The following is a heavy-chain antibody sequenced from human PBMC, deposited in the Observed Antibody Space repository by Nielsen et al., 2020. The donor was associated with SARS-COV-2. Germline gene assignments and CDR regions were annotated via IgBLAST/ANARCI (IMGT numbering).Heavy chain of an antibody. Sequence: DSVRGRFTISRENSKNTLYLQMNSLRAEDTAVYYCARVWDYYDSSGYYPDYWGQGTLVTVSS. V-gene: IGHV3-30*07. D-gene: IGHD3-22*01. CDR3: ARVWDYYDSSGYYPDY. J-gene: IGHJ4*02.